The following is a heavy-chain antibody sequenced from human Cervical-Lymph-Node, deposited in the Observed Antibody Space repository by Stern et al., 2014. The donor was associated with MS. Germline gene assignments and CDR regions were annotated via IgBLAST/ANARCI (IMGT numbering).Heavy chain of an antibody. V-gene: IGHV5-51*01. J-gene: IGHJ4*02. CDR3: ARTTSFYYGYVDY. D-gene: IGHD4-17*01. Sequence: VQLVQPGTEVKKPGESLKISCKGSADSFSNYWIGWVRQMPGNGLEWMGIIYPDDSDTKYSPSFQGQVTISADRSISTAYLQWNTLKASDTAVYYCARTTSFYYGYVDYWGQGTLVTVSS. CDR2: IYPDDSDT. CDR1: ADSFSNYW.